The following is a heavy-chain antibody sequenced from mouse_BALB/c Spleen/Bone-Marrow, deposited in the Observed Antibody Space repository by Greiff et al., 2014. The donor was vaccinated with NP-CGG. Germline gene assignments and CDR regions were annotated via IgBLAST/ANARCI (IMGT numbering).Heavy chain of an antibody. Sequence: VQLQESGAELVRPGSSVKISCKASGYAFSSYWMNWVKQRPGQGLEWIGQIYPGDGDTNYNGKFKGKATLTADKSSSTAYMQQSSLTSEDSAVYFCARDYYGSRYYFDYWGQGTTLTVSS. V-gene: IGHV1-80*01. CDR3: ARDYYGSRYYFDY. CDR2: IYPGDGDT. CDR1: GYAFSSYW. D-gene: IGHD1-1*01. J-gene: IGHJ2*01.